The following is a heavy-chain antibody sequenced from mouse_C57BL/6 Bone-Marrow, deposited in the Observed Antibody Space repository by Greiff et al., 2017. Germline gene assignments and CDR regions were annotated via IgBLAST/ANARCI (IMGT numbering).Heavy chain of an antibody. J-gene: IGHJ1*03. CDR1: GYTFTSYW. D-gene: IGHD2-5*01. CDR2: IYPGSGST. V-gene: IGHV1-55*01. Sequence: VQLQQPGAELVKPGASVKMSCKASGYTFTSYWITWVKQRPGQGLEWIGDIYPGSGSTNYNEKFKSKATLTVDTSSSTASMQLISLTSEDSAVYFCARPYYSNYWYFDVWGTGTTVTVSS. CDR3: ARPYYSNYWYFDV.